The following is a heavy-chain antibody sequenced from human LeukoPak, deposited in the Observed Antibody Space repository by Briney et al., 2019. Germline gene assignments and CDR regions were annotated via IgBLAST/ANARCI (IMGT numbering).Heavy chain of an antibody. CDR1: GGSISSSSYY. V-gene: IGHV4-39*01. CDR3: ARRGWYYFDY. CDR2: IYYSGST. J-gene: IGHJ4*02. D-gene: IGHD6-19*01. Sequence: PSETLSLTCTVSGGSISSSSYYWGWIRQPPGKGREWIGSIYYSGSTYYNPSLKSRVTISVDTSKNQFSLKLSSVTAADTAVYYCARRGWYYFDYWGQGSLVTVSS.